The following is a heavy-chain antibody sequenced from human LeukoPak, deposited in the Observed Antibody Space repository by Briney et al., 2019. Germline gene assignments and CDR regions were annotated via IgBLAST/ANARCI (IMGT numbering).Heavy chain of an antibody. J-gene: IGHJ4*02. V-gene: IGHV3-23*01. D-gene: IGHD3-22*01. CDR2: ISGSGGST. Sequence: GGSLRLSCAASGFTFSSYAMSWVRQAPGKGLEWVSAISGSGGSTYYADSVKGRFTISRDNSKNTLYLQMNSLRAEDTAVYYCAKGRPMIVVVIGIDYWRKGTLVTVSS. CDR1: GFTFSSYA. CDR3: AKGRPMIVVVIGIDY.